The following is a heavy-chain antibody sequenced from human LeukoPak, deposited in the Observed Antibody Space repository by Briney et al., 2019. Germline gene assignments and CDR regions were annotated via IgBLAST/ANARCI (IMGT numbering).Heavy chain of an antibody. Sequence: GGSLRFSCAASGFTFSSYWMNWARQAPGKGLEWVASINHNGNVNYYVDSVKGRFTISRDNAKNSLYLQMSNLRAEDTAVYFCARGGGLDVWGQGATVTVSS. V-gene: IGHV3-7*03. D-gene: IGHD3-16*01. CDR3: ARGGGLDV. CDR1: GFTFSSYW. J-gene: IGHJ6*02. CDR2: INHNGNVN.